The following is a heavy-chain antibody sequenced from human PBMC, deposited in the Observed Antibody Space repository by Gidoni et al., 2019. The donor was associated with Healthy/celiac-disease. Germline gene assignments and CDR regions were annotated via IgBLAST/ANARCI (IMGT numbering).Heavy chain of an antibody. D-gene: IGHD2-2*01. CDR3: AREGRYCSSTSCYAAAANWFDP. CDR1: GFTFSSSG. CDR2: ISYDGSNK. Sequence: QVQLVESGGGVVQPGRSLRLSCAASGFTFSSSGMHWVRQAPGKGLEWVAVISYDGSNKYYADSVKGRFTISRDNSKNTLYLQMNSLRAEDTAVYYCAREGRYCSSTSCYAAAANWFDPWGQGTLVTVSS. J-gene: IGHJ5*02. V-gene: IGHV3-30*03.